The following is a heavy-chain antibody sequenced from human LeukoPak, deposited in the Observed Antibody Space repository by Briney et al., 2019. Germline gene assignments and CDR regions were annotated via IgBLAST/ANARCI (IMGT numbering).Heavy chain of an antibody. D-gene: IGHD6-19*01. J-gene: IGHJ4*02. Sequence: GGSLRLSCAASGFTFSSYAMHWVRQAPGKGLEWVAVISYDGSNKYYADSVKGRFTISRDNSKNTLYLQMNSLRAEDTAVYYCARGSGWYVVDYFDYWGQGTLVTVSS. V-gene: IGHV3-30*04. CDR1: GFTFSSYA. CDR2: ISYDGSNK. CDR3: ARGSGWYVVDYFDY.